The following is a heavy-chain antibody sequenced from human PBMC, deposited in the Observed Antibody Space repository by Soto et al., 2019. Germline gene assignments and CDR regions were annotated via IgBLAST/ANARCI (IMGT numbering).Heavy chain of an antibody. CDR1: GYTFTSYG. D-gene: IGHD3-3*01. CDR3: ARDTRITIFGVVIKGPHYYGMDV. CDR2: ISAYNGNT. V-gene: IGHV1-18*01. Sequence: ASVKVSCKASGYTFTSYGISWVRQAPGQGLEWMGWISAYNGNTNYAQKLQGRVTMTTDTSTSTAYMELRSLRSDDTAVYYCARDTRITIFGVVIKGPHYYGMDVWGQGTTVTVSS. J-gene: IGHJ6*02.